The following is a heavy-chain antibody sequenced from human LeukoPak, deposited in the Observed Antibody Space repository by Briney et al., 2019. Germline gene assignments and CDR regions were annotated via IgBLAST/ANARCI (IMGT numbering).Heavy chain of an antibody. CDR1: GGTFSSYA. CDR2: IIPIFGTA. CDR3: ARDDEAGFDY. J-gene: IGHJ4*02. V-gene: IGHV1-69*13. D-gene: IGHD6-19*01. Sequence: GASVKVSCKASGGTFSSYAISWVRQAPGQGLEWMGGIIPIFGTANHAQKFQGRVTITADESTSTAYMELSSLRSEDTAVYYCARDDEAGFDYWGQGTLVTVSS.